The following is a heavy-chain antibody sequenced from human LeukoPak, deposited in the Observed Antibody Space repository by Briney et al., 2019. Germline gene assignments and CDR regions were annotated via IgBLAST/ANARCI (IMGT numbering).Heavy chain of an antibody. CDR3: ARVAVAGPTGWFDP. V-gene: IGHV3-23*01. CDR1: GFTFKNFY. Sequence: GGSLRLSCAASGFTFKNFYMSWVRQAPGKGLEWVSGISNSGGRTFYADSVKGRFTISRSNPDNVVYLQMNSLEAEDTAVYYCARVAVAGPTGWFDPWGQGTLVTVSS. CDR2: ISNSGGRT. J-gene: IGHJ5*02. D-gene: IGHD6-19*01.